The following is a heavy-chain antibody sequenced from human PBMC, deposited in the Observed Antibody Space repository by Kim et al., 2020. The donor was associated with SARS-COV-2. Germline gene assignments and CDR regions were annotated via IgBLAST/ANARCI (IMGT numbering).Heavy chain of an antibody. Sequence: GGSLRLSCAASGFTFSSYDMHWVRQATGKGLEWVSAIGTAGDTYYPGSVKGRFTISRENAKNSLYLQMNSLRAGDTAVYYCARGRGLGYCSGGSCYEIVPWFDPWGQGTLVTVSS. D-gene: IGHD2-15*01. CDR2: IGTAGDT. J-gene: IGHJ5*02. V-gene: IGHV3-13*01. CDR3: ARGRGLGYCSGGSCYEIVPWFDP. CDR1: GFTFSSYD.